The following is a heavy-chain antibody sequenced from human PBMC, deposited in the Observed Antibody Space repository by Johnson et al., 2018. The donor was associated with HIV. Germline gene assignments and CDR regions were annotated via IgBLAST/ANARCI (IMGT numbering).Heavy chain of an antibody. Sequence: QVQMVESGGGVVQPGRSLRLSCAASGVTISSFGMHWVRQAPGKGLEWVAFIRFDGSDEYYSKSVKGRFTISRDNSKNTLYLQMNSLRPEDTAVYYCTKVWGFYYGQYHDAFDIWGQGTMVTVSS. V-gene: IGHV3-30*02. D-gene: IGHD3-10*01. CDR2: IRFDGSDE. J-gene: IGHJ3*02. CDR3: TKVWGFYYGQYHDAFDI. CDR1: GVTISSFG.